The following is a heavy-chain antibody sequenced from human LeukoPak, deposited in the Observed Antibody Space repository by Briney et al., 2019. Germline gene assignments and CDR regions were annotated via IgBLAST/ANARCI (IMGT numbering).Heavy chain of an antibody. CDR2: IYHSGST. CDR1: GYSISSGYY. CDR3: ARGLPATDAFDI. D-gene: IGHD2-2*01. J-gene: IGHJ3*02. V-gene: IGHV4-38-2*02. Sequence: SETLSLTCTVSGYSISSGYYWGWIRQPPGKGLEWIGSIYHSGSTYYNPSLKSRVTISVDTSKNQFSLKLSSVTAADTAVYYCARGLPATDAFDIWGQGTMVTVSS.